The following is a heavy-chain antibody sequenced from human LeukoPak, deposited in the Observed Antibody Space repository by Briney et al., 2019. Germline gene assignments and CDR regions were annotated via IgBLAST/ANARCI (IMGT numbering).Heavy chain of an antibody. CDR2: IYYSGST. J-gene: IGHJ4*02. D-gene: IGHD3-22*01. V-gene: IGHV4-39*07. CDR3: ARDLYYYDSSGYYIFDY. CDR1: GGSISSSSYY. Sequence: PSETLSLTCTVSGGSISSSSYYWGWIRQSPGKGLEWIGSIYYSGSTYYNPSLKSRVTISVDTSKNQFSLKLSSVTAADTAVYYCARDLYYYDSSGYYIFDYWGQGTLVTVSS.